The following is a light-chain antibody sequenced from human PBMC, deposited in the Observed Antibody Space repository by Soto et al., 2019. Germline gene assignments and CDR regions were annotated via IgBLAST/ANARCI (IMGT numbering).Light chain of an antibody. J-gene: IGKJ1*01. V-gene: IGKV1-5*01. CDR3: QQCHRYLT. CDR2: DAS. Sequence: DIQMTQSPSTLSASIGDRVTITCRAIQSINKLLAWHQQKPGKAPKLLIYDASTLQSGVPPRFSGSGSGTEFTLTIRSLQPDDIATYYCQQCHRYLTFGQGTKVDI. CDR1: QSINKL.